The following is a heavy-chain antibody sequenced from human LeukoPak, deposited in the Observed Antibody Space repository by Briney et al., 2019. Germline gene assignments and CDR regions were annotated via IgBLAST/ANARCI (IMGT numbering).Heavy chain of an antibody. D-gene: IGHD6-13*01. J-gene: IGHJ5*02. Sequence: PSETLSLTCTVSAVSISSYSWSWIRQPPGKGLEWIGYIYSSGSTNYNPSLGSRVTISVDTSKKQFSLKLSSVTAADTAVYYCARGVAAAGTWWFDPWGQGTLVTVSS. CDR1: AVSISSYS. V-gene: IGHV4-59*01. CDR3: ARGVAAAGTWWFDP. CDR2: IYSSGST.